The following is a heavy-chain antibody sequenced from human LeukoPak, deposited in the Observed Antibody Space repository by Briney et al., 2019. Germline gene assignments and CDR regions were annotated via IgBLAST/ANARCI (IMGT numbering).Heavy chain of an antibody. CDR3: ARDSDHIDGANFDY. J-gene: IGHJ4*02. CDR2: IKQDGSGK. V-gene: IGHV3-7*01. Sequence: GGSLRLSCAASGFTFSSYEMNWVRQAPGKGLEWVANIKQDGSGKYYVDSVKGRFTISRDNAKKSLYLQMNSLRAEDTAVYYCARDSDHIDGANFDYWGQGTLVTVSS. CDR1: GFTFSSYE. D-gene: IGHD1-14*01.